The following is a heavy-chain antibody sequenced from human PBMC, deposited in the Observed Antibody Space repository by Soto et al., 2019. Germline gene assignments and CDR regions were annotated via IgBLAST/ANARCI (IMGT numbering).Heavy chain of an antibody. CDR3: ASSPLGPFGKEDYYYYYYMDV. J-gene: IGHJ6*03. Sequence: GGSLRLSCAASGFTFSSYSMNWVRQAPGKGLEWVSYISSSSSTIYYADSVKGRFTISRDNAKNSLYLQMNSLRAEDTAVYYCASSPLGPFGKEDYYYYYYMDVWGKGTTVTVSS. CDR2: ISSSSSTI. D-gene: IGHD3-16*01. V-gene: IGHV3-48*01. CDR1: GFTFSSYS.